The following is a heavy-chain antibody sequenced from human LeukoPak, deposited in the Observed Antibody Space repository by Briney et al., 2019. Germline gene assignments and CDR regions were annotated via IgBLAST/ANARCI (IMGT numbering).Heavy chain of an antibody. V-gene: IGHV4-59*01. CDR3: ARVGSLIRTRYYFDY. D-gene: IGHD2-2*01. Sequence: PSETLSLTCTVSGGSISSYYWSWSRQPPGKGLEWIGYIYYSGSTNYNPSLKSRVTISVDTSKNQFSLKLSSVTAADTAVYYCARVGSLIRTRYYFDYWGQGTLVTVSS. CDR2: IYYSGST. CDR1: GGSISSYY. J-gene: IGHJ4*02.